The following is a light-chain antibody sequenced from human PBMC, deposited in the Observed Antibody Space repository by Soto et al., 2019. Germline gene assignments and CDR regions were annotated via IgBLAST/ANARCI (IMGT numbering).Light chain of an antibody. J-gene: IGKJ4*01. CDR3: QHYGGSPLT. CDR2: GAS. CDR1: QSLSSNY. Sequence: EIVLTQSPGTLSVSPGERASFSCRASQSLSSNYLAWYQQKPGQAPRLLIFGASSRASGIPDRFSASGSGTDFTLTISRLEPEDFAVYFCQHYGGSPLTFGGGTKVEIK. V-gene: IGKV3-20*01.